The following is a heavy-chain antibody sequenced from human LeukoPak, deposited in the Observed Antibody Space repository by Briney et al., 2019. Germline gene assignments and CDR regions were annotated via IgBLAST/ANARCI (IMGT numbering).Heavy chain of an antibody. CDR3: SRDPTNRYCSGGSCYSRWFDP. CDR2: ISAYNGNT. D-gene: IGHD2-15*01. Sequence: ASVKVSCKASGYTFTSYGISWVRQAPGQGLEWMGWISAYNGNTNYAQKLQGRVTMTTDTSTSTAYMELRSLRSDDTAVYYCSRDPTNRYCSGGSCYSRWFDPWGQGTLVTVSS. V-gene: IGHV1-18*01. CDR1: GYTFTSYG. J-gene: IGHJ5*02.